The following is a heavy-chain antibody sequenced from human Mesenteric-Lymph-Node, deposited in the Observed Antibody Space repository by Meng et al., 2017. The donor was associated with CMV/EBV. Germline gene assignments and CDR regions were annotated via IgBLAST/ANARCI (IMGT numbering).Heavy chain of an antibody. CDR1: GYTFTSYD. Sequence: SGYTFTSYDITWVRQATGQGLEWMGWMNPNSGNTGYAQKFQGRVTMTRNTSISTAYMELSSLRSEDTAVYYCARGRYSSSWSDNWFDPWGQGTLVTVSS. D-gene: IGHD6-13*01. CDR2: MNPNSGNT. V-gene: IGHV1-8*01. CDR3: ARGRYSSSWSDNWFDP. J-gene: IGHJ5*02.